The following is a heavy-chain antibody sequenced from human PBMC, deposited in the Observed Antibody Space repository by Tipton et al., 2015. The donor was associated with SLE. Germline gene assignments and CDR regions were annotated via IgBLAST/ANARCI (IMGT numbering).Heavy chain of an antibody. CDR3: ARASMTMVVTGLDAFDI. J-gene: IGHJ3*02. D-gene: IGHD4-23*01. Sequence: QSGAEVKKPGASVKVSCKASGYTFTSYDINWVRQATGQGLEWMGWMNPNSGNTGYAQKFQGRVTMTRNTSISTAYMELSSLRSEDTAVSYCARASMTMVVTGLDAFDIWGQGTMVTVSS. CDR1: GYTFTSYD. V-gene: IGHV1-8*01. CDR2: MNPNSGNT.